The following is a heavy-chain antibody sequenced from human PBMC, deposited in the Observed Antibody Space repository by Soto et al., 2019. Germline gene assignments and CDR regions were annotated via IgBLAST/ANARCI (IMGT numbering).Heavy chain of an antibody. CDR1: GFSLTVYS. CDR3: ARGLQGFDY. V-gene: IGHV3-30*09. CDR2: IQPDGVTK. Sequence: QVQLVDSGGGVVQPGRSLRLSCRISGFSLTVYSMNWVRQAPAKGLEWVAVIQPDGVTKNYADSVQGRFVISGDNSKNTLYLEMDSLTPEDTAVYYCARGLQGFDYWGQGTLVTVSS. J-gene: IGHJ4*02.